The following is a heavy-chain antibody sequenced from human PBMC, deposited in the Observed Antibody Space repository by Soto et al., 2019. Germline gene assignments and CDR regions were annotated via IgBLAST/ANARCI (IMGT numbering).Heavy chain of an antibody. V-gene: IGHV4-59*01. J-gene: IGHJ4*02. D-gene: IGHD1-26*01. CDR2: IYYSGST. Sequence: QVQLQESGPGLVKPSETLSLTCTVSGGSISSYYWSWIRQPPGKGLEWIGYIYYSGSTNYNPSLKSRFTISVDTSKNQFALKLSSVTAADTAVYYCARAGGGELLFPDYWGQGTLVTVSS. CDR1: GGSISSYY. CDR3: ARAGGGELLFPDY.